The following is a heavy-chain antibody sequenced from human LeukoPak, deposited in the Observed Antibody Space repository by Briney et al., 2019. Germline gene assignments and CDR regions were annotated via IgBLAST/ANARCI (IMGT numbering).Heavy chain of an antibody. Sequence: GSLRLSCTASGFTFGDYAMSWFRQAPGKGLGWVGFIRSKAYAGTTEYAASVKGRFTISRDDSKSVAYLQMNSLKTGDTAVYYCTSNIVVVPAPDYWGQGTLVTVSS. CDR2: IRSKAYAGTT. D-gene: IGHD2-2*01. J-gene: IGHJ4*02. CDR3: TSNIVVVPAPDY. CDR1: GFTFGDYA. V-gene: IGHV3-49*03.